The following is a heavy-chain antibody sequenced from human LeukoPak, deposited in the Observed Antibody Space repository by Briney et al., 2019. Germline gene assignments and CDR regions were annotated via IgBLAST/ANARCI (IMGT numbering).Heavy chain of an antibody. CDR2: IYHSGST. Sequence: PSETLSLTCAVSGGSISSSNWWSWVRQPPGKGLEWIGEIYHSGSTNYNPSLKSRVTISIDKSKNQFSLKLSSVTAADTAVYYCTRVSTMVPKLVEPRGYFDYWGQGTLVTVSS. D-gene: IGHD3-10*01. CDR1: GGSISSSNW. CDR3: TRVSTMVPKLVEPRGYFDY. V-gene: IGHV4-4*02. J-gene: IGHJ4*02.